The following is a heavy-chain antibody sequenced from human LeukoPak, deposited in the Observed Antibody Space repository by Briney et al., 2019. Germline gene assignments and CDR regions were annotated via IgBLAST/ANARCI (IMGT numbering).Heavy chain of an antibody. V-gene: IGHV3-7*03. CDR3: ATGYGSSWQNY. CDR1: GFTFGKYW. Sequence: GGSLRLSCVASGFTFGKYWMSWVRQAPGKGLEWVANIKLDGSEKNYVDSVKGRFTISRDNTKNSLYLQMNSLRVEDTAVYYCATGYGSSWQNYWGQGTLVTVSS. J-gene: IGHJ4*02. D-gene: IGHD6-13*01. CDR2: IKLDGSEK.